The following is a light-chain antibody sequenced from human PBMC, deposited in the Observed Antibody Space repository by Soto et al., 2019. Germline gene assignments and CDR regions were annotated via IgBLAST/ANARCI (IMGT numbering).Light chain of an antibody. CDR1: QNIGSR. Sequence: DIQMTQSPSTLSASVGDRVAITCRASQNIGSRLAWYQQKPDEAPKLLIYDASSLESGVPLRFGGSGSGTDFTLIISSLQPDDFATYYCQQCNTPFTFGVGTKVEIK. V-gene: IGKV1-5*01. CDR2: DAS. CDR3: QQCNTPFT. J-gene: IGKJ4*01.